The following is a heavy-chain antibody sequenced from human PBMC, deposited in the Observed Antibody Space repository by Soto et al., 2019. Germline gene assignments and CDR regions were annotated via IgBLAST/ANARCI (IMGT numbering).Heavy chain of an antibody. J-gene: IGHJ4*02. CDR3: AKIALVGSFGFELARDY. V-gene: IGHV3-7*02. CDR1: GFTFSNYW. D-gene: IGHD2-8*02. CDR2: IKPDGSEK. Sequence: GGSLRLSCAASGFTFSNYWMSWVRQVPGKGLEWVANIKPDGSEKWYVDSVKGRFTISRDNVKKSLYLQMISLRAEDTAMYYCAKIALVGSFGFELARDYWGQGILVTVSS.